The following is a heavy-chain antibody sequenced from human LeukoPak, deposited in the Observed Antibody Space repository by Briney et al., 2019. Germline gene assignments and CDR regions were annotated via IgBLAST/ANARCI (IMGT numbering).Heavy chain of an antibody. V-gene: IGHV7-4-1*02. D-gene: IGHD6-13*01. Sequence: ASVKVSCKASGYTFTSYAMNWVRQAPGQGLEWMGWINTNTGNPTYAQGFTGRFVFSLDTSVSTAYLQISSLKAEDTAVYYCARSYREGIAAAGIHFDYWGQGTLVTVSS. CDR1: GYTFTSYA. J-gene: IGHJ4*02. CDR2: INTNTGNP. CDR3: ARSYREGIAAAGIHFDY.